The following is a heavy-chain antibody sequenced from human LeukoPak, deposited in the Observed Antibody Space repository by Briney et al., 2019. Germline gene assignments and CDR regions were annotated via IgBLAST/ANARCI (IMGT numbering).Heavy chain of an antibody. J-gene: IGHJ3*02. V-gene: IGHV4-4*02. D-gene: IGHD4-17*01. CDR2: IYHSGSA. Sequence: SETLSLTCAVSGGSISSSKWWSWVRQPPGKGLEWIGEIYHSGSANYNPSLKSRVTISVDKSKNQFSLKLTSVTAADTAVYYCARRSYGEIAFDIWGQGTMVTVSS. CDR1: GGSISSSKW. CDR3: ARRSYGEIAFDI.